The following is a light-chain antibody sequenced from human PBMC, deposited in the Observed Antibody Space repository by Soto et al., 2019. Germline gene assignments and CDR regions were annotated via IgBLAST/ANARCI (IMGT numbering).Light chain of an antibody. CDR3: HQYAYAPWT. J-gene: IGKJ1*01. CDR2: NAS. Sequence: EIVLTQSPATLSLSPGERATLSCRASQSVGRDYLGWYQQKPGQAPRLVIYNASNRASGIPDRFSGSGSGTDFTLTIRRLEPEDFAVYYCHQYAYAPWTFGQGTKVDIK. V-gene: IGKV3-20*01. CDR1: QSVGRDY.